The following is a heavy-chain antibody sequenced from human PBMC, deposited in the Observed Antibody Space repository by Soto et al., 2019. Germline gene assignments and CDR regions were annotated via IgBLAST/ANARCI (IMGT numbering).Heavy chain of an antibody. J-gene: IGHJ6*02. CDR2: IYYSGST. V-gene: IGHV4-30-4*08. CDR3: ARGNYYYGMDV. CDR1: GGSISSGGYY. Sequence: SETLSLTCTVSGGSISSGGYYWSWIRQHPGKGLEWIGNIYYSGSTYYNPSLKSRVTISVDTSKNQFSLKLSSVTAADTAVYYCARGNYYYGMDVWGQGTTVASP.